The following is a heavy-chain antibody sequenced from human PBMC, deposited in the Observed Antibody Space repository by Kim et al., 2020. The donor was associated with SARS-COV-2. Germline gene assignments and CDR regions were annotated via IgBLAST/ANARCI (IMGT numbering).Heavy chain of an antibody. CDR3: AKWGYCSRGSCYGLDY. V-gene: IGHV3-30*18. D-gene: IGHD2-15*01. CDR1: GFTFSSYG. J-gene: IGHJ4*01. CDR2: ISSDGENE. Sequence: GGSLRLSCAASGFTFSSYGMHWVRQAPGKGLEWVAIISSDGENEYYVDSVKGRFTISRDNSKNTLYLQMNSLRAEDTAMYYCAKWGYCSRGSCYGLDYWG.